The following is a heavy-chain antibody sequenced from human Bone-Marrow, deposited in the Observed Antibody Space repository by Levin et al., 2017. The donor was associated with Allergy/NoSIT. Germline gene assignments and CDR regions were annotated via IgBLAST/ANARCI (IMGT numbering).Heavy chain of an antibody. Sequence: SGGSLRLSCAASGFTFDDYTMHWVRQAPGKGLEWVSLISWDGGSTYYADSVKGRFTISRDNSKNSLYLQMNSLRTEDTALYYCAKARDVRRTSCYEFDYWGQGTLVTVSS. CDR2: ISWDGGST. D-gene: IGHD2-2*01. CDR3: AKARDVRRTSCYEFDY. CDR1: GFTFDDYT. J-gene: IGHJ4*02. V-gene: IGHV3-43*01.